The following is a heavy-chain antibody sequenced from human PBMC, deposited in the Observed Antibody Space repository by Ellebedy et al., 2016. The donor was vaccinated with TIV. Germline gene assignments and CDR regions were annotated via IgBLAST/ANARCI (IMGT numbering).Heavy chain of an antibody. V-gene: IGHV3-33*01. D-gene: IGHD2-15*01. CDR2: MWSDGHNN. Sequence: GESLKISCAASGFTFSSYDMHWVRQAPGKGLEWVAIMWSDGHNNYYADSVRGRFTISRDNSKNTLSLQMNSLGAEDTDVYYCARDRGYCSGGICYSAAFDIWGQGTMVTVSS. CDR1: GFTFSSYD. J-gene: IGHJ3*02. CDR3: ARDRGYCSGGICYSAAFDI.